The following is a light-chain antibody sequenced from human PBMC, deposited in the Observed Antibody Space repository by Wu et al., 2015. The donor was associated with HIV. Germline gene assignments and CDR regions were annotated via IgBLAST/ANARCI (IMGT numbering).Light chain of an antibody. J-gene: IGKJ4*01. V-gene: IGKV1-6*01. CDR2: CI. CDR3: LQDYNYPFT. Sequence: KPRERPLTTPDPCCIHFTNGVPSRFSGSGSGTDFTLTISSLQPEDFATYYCLQDYNYPFTFGGGTKVEIK.